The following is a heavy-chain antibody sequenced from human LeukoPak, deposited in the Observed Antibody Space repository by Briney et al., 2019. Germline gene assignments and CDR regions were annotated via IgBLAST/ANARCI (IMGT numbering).Heavy chain of an antibody. J-gene: IGHJ6*02. CDR3: ARDNCGGDCYHYYYGMDV. CDR2: ISSSSSTI. Sequence: GGSLRLSCAASGFSFGNFAMNWVRQAPGKGLEWVSYISSSSSTIYYADSVKGRFTISRDNAKNSLYPQMNSLRAEDTAVYYCARDNCGGDCYHYYYGMDVWGQGITVTVSS. V-gene: IGHV3-48*01. D-gene: IGHD2-21*02. CDR1: GFSFGNFA.